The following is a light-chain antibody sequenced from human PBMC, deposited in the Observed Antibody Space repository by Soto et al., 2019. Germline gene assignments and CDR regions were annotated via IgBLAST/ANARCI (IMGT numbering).Light chain of an antibody. CDR1: QSISSY. CDR2: AAS. Sequence: DIKMTQSPSSLSASVGDRATITCRASQSISSYLNWYQQNPGKAPKLLISAASSLQSEVPSRFSGSGSGTDFTLTIGTLQPEDFATYYCQQSYSTPPTFGQGTKVEIK. V-gene: IGKV1-39*01. J-gene: IGKJ1*01. CDR3: QQSYSTPPT.